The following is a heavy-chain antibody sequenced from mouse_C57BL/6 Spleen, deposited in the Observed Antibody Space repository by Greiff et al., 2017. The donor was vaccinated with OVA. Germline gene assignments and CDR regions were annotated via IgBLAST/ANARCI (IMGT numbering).Heavy chain of an antibody. J-gene: IGHJ2*01. V-gene: IGHV1-55*01. CDR1: GYTFTSYW. Sequence: QVQLKESGAELVKPGASVKMSCKASGYTFTSYWITWVKQRPGQGLEWIGDIYPGSGSTNYNEKFKSKATLTVDTSSSTAYMQLSSLTSEDSAVYYCARPAYYSNLRDYFDYWGQGTTLTVSS. CDR2: IYPGSGST. D-gene: IGHD2-5*01. CDR3: ARPAYYSNLRDYFDY.